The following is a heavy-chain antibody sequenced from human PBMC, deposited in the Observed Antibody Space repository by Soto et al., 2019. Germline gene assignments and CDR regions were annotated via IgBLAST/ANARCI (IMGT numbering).Heavy chain of an antibody. CDR2: INHSGST. CDR3: ARFYGSGSYPTRYYYYYGMDV. D-gene: IGHD3-10*01. V-gene: IGHV4-34*01. Sequence: SETLSLTCAVYGGSFSGYYWSWIRQPPGKGLEGIGEINHSGSTNYNPSLKSRVTISVDTSKNQFSLKLSSVTAADTAVYYCARFYGSGSYPTRYYYYYGMDVWGQGTTVTVSS. CDR1: GGSFSGYY. J-gene: IGHJ6*02.